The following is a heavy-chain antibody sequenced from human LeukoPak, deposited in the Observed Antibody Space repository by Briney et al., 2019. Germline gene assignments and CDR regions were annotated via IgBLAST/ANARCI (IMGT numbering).Heavy chain of an antibody. CDR1: GFTFSNYA. CDR2: IGGSGANT. D-gene: IGHD2-15*01. V-gene: IGHV3-23*01. CDR3: AKGRALEVVAAFNY. Sequence: GGSLRLSCAASGFTFSNYAMSWVRQAPGRGLEGVSTIGGSGANTYYADSVKGRFTISRDNSKNTLYLQMNSLRADDTAIYYCAKGRALEVVAAFNYWGQGTVVTASS. J-gene: IGHJ4*02.